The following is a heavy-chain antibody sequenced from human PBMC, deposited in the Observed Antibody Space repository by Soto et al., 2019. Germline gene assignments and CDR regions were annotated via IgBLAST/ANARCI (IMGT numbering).Heavy chain of an antibody. CDR2: TYYRSNWYN. CDR1: GDSVSNNNGA. D-gene: IGHD3-10*01. Sequence: SQTLSLTCANSGDSVSNNNGAWNWIRQSPSRGLEWLGRTYYRSNWYNDYAVSVRGRITINPDTSKNQFSLHLISVTPEDTAVYYCDSGFDLDIWGQGKMVTVSS. J-gene: IGHJ3*02. CDR3: DSGFDLDI. V-gene: IGHV6-1*01.